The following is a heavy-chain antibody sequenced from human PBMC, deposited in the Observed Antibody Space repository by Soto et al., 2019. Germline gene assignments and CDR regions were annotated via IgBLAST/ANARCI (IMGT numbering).Heavy chain of an antibody. CDR3: ARSPVHGDYNSNEALGSS. J-gene: IGHJ5*02. Sequence: EVQLVQSGAEVKKPGESLRISCKGSGYSFTSYWISWVRQMPGKGLEWMGRIDPSDSYTNYSPSFQGHVTISADKSIXTXXLQWSSLEASDTAMYYWARSPVHGDYNSNEALGSSWGQGTLVTVSS. D-gene: IGHD4-17*01. V-gene: IGHV5-10-1*01. CDR2: IDPSDSYT. CDR1: GYSFTSYW.